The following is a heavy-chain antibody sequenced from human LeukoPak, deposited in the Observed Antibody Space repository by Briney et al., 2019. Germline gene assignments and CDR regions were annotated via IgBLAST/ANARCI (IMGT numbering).Heavy chain of an antibody. V-gene: IGHV4-39*01. Sequence: PSETLSLTCTVSGGSISSTTYYWGWIRQPPGKGLEWIGSIYYGGSTYYNPSLKSRVTISVDTSKNQSSLQLNSVTAADTAVYYCARQPDHSSTWYLFDYWGQGILITVSS. CDR1: GGSISSTTYY. CDR3: ARQPDHSSTWYLFDY. CDR2: IYYGGST. J-gene: IGHJ4*02. D-gene: IGHD6-13*01.